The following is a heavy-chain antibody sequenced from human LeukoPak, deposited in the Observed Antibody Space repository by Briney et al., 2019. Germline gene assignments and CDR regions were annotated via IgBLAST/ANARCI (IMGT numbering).Heavy chain of an antibody. CDR1: GGPISSGSYY. D-gene: IGHD2-2*01. CDR2: IYTSGST. Sequence: SETLSLTCTVSGGPISSGSYYWSWIRQPAGKGLEWIGRIYTSGSTNYNPSLKSRVTISVDTSKNQFSLKLSSVTAADTAVYYCAKGLGYCSSTSCPTDAFDIWGQGTMVTVSS. J-gene: IGHJ3*02. CDR3: AKGLGYCSSTSCPTDAFDI. V-gene: IGHV4-61*02.